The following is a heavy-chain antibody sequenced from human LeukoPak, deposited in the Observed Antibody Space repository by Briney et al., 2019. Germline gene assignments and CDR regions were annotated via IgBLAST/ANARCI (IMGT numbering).Heavy chain of an antibody. Sequence: SETLSLTCTVSGGSISTSSTYYWGWIRQPPGKGLEWIGSIYYSGSTYYNPSLKSRVTISVDTSKNQFSLKLSSVTAADTAVYYCARQSGYSYGYVDYWGQGTLVTVSS. V-gene: IGHV4-39*01. D-gene: IGHD5-18*01. CDR1: GGSISTSSTYY. CDR2: IYYSGST. J-gene: IGHJ4*02. CDR3: ARQSGYSYGYVDY.